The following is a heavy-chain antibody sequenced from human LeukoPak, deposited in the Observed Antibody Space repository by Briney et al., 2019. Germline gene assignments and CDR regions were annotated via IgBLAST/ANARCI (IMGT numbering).Heavy chain of an antibody. CDR3: ARGEDSSGYYFDY. CDR2: IKQDGSEK. D-gene: IGHD3-22*01. CDR1: RFTFSNYW. V-gene: IGHV3-7*01. Sequence: PGGSLRLSCADSRFTFSNYWMSWVRQAPGKGLEWVANIKQDGSEKYYVDSVKGRFTISRDNAKNSLYLQMNSLRAEDTAVYYCARGEDSSGYYFDYWGQGTLVTVSS. J-gene: IGHJ4*02.